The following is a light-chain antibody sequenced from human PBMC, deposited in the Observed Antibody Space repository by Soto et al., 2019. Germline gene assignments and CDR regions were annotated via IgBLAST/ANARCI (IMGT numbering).Light chain of an antibody. CDR2: DVS. CDR3: QQYDSLYT. Sequence: DIPMTQSPSTVSASVGDRVTITCRASHNINNYLAWHQQKLGKAPKLLIYDVSTLESGVPSWFSGSASGTQFTLTISDLQPDDFATYYCQQYDSLYTFGPGTRVDI. J-gene: IGKJ3*01. CDR1: HNINNY. V-gene: IGKV1-5*01.